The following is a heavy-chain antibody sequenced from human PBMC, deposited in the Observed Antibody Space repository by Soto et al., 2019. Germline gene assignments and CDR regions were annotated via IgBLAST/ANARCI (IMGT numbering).Heavy chain of an antibody. CDR2: ISYDGSQK. CDR3: AKGVFPAGVPGYYSMDV. Sequence: QMQLVESGGGVVQPGRSLSLSCEASGFTFSEYGMHWVRQPPGKGLEWVAIISYDGSQKYYSDYVTGRFTVSRDNSKNTMYLQMNSLGAGDTAVYYCAKGVFPAGVPGYYSMDVWGKGITVTVSS. D-gene: IGHD6-13*01. J-gene: IGHJ6*03. V-gene: IGHV3-30*18. CDR1: GFTFSEYG.